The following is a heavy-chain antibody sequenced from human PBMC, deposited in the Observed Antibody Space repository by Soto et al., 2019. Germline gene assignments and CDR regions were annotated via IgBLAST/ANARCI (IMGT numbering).Heavy chain of an antibody. J-gene: IGHJ6*02. CDR3: AKEGDLHDFWSGYGLDV. Sequence: GGSLRLSCAVSGFTFSNYAMSWVRQAPRKGLEWVSAINYSGKTTYNADSVKGRFTISRDNSKNTLYLQMNSLRAEDTAAYYCAKEGDLHDFWSGYGLDVWGQGTTVTVSS. CDR2: INYSGKTT. V-gene: IGHV3-23*01. CDR1: GFTFSNYA. D-gene: IGHD3-3*01.